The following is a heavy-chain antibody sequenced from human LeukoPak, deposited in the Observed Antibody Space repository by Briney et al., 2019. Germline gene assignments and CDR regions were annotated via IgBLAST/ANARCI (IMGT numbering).Heavy chain of an antibody. V-gene: IGHV3-48*01. J-gene: IGHJ5*02. CDR2: ISIRSNSI. Sequence: GGSLRLSCAASGFSFNDYDMNWVRQAPGKGLEWISYISIRSNSIYYADSVQGRFTISRDNDKNSLYLQMNNLRAEDTALYYCARGPPLFDPWGQGTLVTVSS. CDR3: ARGPPLFDP. CDR1: GFSFNDYD.